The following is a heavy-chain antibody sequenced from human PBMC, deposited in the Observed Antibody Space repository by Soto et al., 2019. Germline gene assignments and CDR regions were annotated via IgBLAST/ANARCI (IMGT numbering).Heavy chain of an antibody. V-gene: IGHV3-66*01. Sequence: EVQLVESGGGSVHPGGSLRLSCAASGLTASSDYVSWVRQAPGKGLEWVSVTYSAGTTYSADSVQGRFTISRDDSKNMLYLQMNSLRAEDTAVYFCARDPGDRNGMSVWGQGTTVTVSS. CDR1: GLTASSDY. CDR3: ARDPGDRNGMSV. J-gene: IGHJ6*02. CDR2: TYSAGTT. D-gene: IGHD1-26*01.